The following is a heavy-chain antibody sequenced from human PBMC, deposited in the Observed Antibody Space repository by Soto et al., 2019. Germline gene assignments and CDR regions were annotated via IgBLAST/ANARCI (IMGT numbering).Heavy chain of an antibody. Sequence: EVQLLESGGGLVQPAGSLSLSCAASGFTFSSYGMSWVRQAPGKGLEWVSGISGGGGTTYYADSVKGRFTISRDNSKDTLYLQVNSLRAEDTAVYYCAKDQAAGGTISRYFQSWCQGTLVIVSS. CDR2: ISGGGGTT. D-gene: IGHD6-13*01. CDR3: AKDQAAGGTISRYFQS. V-gene: IGHV3-23*01. J-gene: IGHJ1*01. CDR1: GFTFSSYG.